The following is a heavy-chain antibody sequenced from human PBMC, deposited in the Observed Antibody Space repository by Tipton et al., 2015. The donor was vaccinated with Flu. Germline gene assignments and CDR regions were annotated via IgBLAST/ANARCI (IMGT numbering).Heavy chain of an antibody. CDR1: GGSFTRYS. Sequence: QLVQSGAEVKKPGSSVRVSCKASGGSFTRYSFTWVRQAPGQGLEWMGGIVPIFGSAKYAQKFQDRVTITADESTSTVYMELSSLRSEDPAVYYCARDSIPQGLNYFGPWGQGTLVTVAS. CDR2: IVPIFGSA. CDR3: ARDSIPQGLNYFGP. J-gene: IGHJ5*02. V-gene: IGHV1-69*01. D-gene: IGHD2/OR15-2a*01.